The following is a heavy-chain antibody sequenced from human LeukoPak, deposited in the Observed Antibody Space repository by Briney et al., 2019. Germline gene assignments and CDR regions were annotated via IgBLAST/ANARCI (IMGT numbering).Heavy chain of an antibody. CDR3: APLAGYSSSWTQH. CDR1: GFTFSSYS. V-gene: IGHV3-21*01. Sequence: GGSLRLSCAASGFTFSSYSMKWVRQAPGKGLEWVSSISSSSSYIYYADSVKGRFTISRDNAKNSLYLQMNSLRAEDTAVYYCAPLAGYSSSWTQHWGQGTLVTVSS. J-gene: IGHJ1*01. D-gene: IGHD6-13*01. CDR2: ISSSSSYI.